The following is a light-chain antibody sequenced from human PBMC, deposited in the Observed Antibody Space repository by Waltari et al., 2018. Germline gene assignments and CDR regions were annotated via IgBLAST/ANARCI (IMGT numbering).Light chain of an antibody. J-gene: IGKJ3*01. CDR3: QQYNNWPPLVT. V-gene: IGKV3-15*01. CDR1: QSVSSN. CDR2: GAS. Sequence: EIVMTQSPVTLSVSPGERATLSCRASQSVSSNLAWYQQKPCQAPRLLIYGASTRATCIPARFSGSGSGTEFTLTISSLQSEDFAVYYCQQYNNWPPLVTFGPGTKVDIK.